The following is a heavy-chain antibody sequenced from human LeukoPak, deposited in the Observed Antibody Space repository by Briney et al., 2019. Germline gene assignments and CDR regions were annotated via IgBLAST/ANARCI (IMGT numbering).Heavy chain of an antibody. CDR2: IYYSGST. CDR1: GGSLSSYY. V-gene: IGHV4-59*01. CDR3: ARDRLWFGEFYYGMDV. J-gene: IGHJ6*02. D-gene: IGHD3-10*01. Sequence: PSETLSLTCTVSGGSLSSYYWSWIRQTPGKGLEWIGYIYYSGSTNYNPSLKSRVTISVDTSKNQFSLKLSSVTAADTAVYYCARDRLWFGEFYYGMDVWGQGTTVTVSS.